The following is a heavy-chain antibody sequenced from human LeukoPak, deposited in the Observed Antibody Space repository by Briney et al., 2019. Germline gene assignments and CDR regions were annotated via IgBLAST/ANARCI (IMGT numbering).Heavy chain of an antibody. D-gene: IGHD2-21*02. CDR3: ARVRGDLYFDF. CDR1: GFIVSSNY. CDR2: IYRDDTT. V-gene: IGHV3-53*01. J-gene: IGHJ4*02. Sequence: GGSLRLSCAASGFIVSSNYMSWVRQAPGKGLEWVSVIYRDDTTYYADSVKGRFTISRDNAKNSLYLQTSSLRAEDTAVYYCARVRGDLYFDFWGQGALVTVSS.